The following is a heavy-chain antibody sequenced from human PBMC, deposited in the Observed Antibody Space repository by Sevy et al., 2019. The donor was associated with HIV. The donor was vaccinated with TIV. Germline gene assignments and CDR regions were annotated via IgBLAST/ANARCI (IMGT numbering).Heavy chain of an antibody. V-gene: IGHV1-2*02. CDR3: ARALVASSLYYYDSSGYYSFDY. J-gene: IGHJ4*02. CDR1: GYTFTGYY. Sequence: ASVKVSCKASGYTFTGYYMHWVRQAPGQGLEWMGWINPNSGGTNYAQMFQGRVTMTRDTSISTAYMELSRLRSDDTAVYYCARALVASSLYYYDSSGYYSFDYWGQGTLVTVSS. CDR2: INPNSGGT. D-gene: IGHD3-22*01.